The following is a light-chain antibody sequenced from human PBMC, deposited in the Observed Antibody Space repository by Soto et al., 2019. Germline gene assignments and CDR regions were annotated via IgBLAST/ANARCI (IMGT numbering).Light chain of an antibody. CDR2: GGS. V-gene: IGKV3-20*01. CDR1: QSVNSNH. J-gene: IGKJ5*01. CDR3: QQYGGSPRIT. Sequence: EIVLTQSPGTLSLSPGERATLSCRASQSVNSNHLAWYQQTPGQAPRLLIYGGSSRATGIPDRFSGSGSGTDFTLTISRLEPEDFAVYYCQQYGGSPRITFGQGTRLEIK.